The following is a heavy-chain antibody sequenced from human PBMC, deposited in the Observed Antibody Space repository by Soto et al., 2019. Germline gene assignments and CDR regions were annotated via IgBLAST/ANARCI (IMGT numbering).Heavy chain of an antibody. CDR2: INSGGST. Sequence: PGGSLRLSCAASGFTVSSNYMSWVRQAPGKGLEWVSVINSGGSTYYADSVKGRFTISRDNSKNTLYLQMNSLRPEDTAIYYCARAFTWKSQISYSSSSTFWGQGTLVTVSS. D-gene: IGHD6-6*01. CDR1: GFTVSSNY. CDR3: ARAFTWKSQISYSSSSTF. J-gene: IGHJ4*02. V-gene: IGHV3-53*05.